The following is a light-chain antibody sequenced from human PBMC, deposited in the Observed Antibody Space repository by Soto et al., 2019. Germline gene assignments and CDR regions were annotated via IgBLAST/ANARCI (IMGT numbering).Light chain of an antibody. J-gene: IGLJ1*01. V-gene: IGLV2-14*01. Sequence: QSALTQPASVSGSLGQSVTISCAGTSSDVGGFDYVSWYQQHPGKAPKLIIYDVTTRSSGVSNRFSGSKSGNTASLTISGLQAEDESDFYCTSYTNTGPFVFGSGTKLTVL. CDR1: SSDVGGFDY. CDR2: DVT. CDR3: TSYTNTGPFV.